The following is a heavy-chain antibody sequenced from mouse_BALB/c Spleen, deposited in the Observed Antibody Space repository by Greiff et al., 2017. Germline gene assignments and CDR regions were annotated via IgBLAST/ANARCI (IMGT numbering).Heavy chain of an antibody. D-gene: IGHD2-3*01. CDR3: VSEDGYYAWFAY. Sequence: EVHLVESGGGLVQPKGSLKLSCAASGFTFNTYAMNWVRQAPGKGLEWVARIRSKSNNYATYYADSVKDRFTISRDDSQSMLYLQMNNLKTEDTAMYYCVSEDGYYAWFAYWGQGTLVTVSA. J-gene: IGHJ3*01. V-gene: IGHV10-1*02. CDR1: GFTFNTYA. CDR2: IRSKSNNYAT.